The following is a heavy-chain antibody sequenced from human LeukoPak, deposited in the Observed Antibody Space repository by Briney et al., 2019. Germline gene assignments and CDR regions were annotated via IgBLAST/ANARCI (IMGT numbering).Heavy chain of an antibody. CDR2: IIPIFGTA. CDR3: ARGSGSYRYYYYYYMDV. Sequence: GASVKVSCKASGGTFSSYAISWVRQAPGQGLEWMGGIIPIFGTANYAQKFQGRVTITADKSTSTAYMELRSLRSDDTAVYYCARGSGSYRYYYYYYMDVWGKGTTVTVSS. V-gene: IGHV1-69*06. CDR1: GGTFSSYA. D-gene: IGHD1-26*01. J-gene: IGHJ6*03.